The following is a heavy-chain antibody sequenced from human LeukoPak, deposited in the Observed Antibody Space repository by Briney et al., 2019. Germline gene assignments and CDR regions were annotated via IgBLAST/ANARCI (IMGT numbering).Heavy chain of an antibody. CDR2: ISGSGGST. CDR1: GFTFSSYA. V-gene: IGHV3-23*01. J-gene: IGHJ4*02. D-gene: IGHD4-17*01. CDR3: AKDETVTTGFFDY. Sequence: GGSLRLSCGASGFTFSSYAMSWVRQAPGKGLEWVSAISGSGGSTYYADSVKGRFTISRDNSKNTLYLQMNSLRAEDTAVYYCAKDETVTTGFFDYWGQGTLVTVSS.